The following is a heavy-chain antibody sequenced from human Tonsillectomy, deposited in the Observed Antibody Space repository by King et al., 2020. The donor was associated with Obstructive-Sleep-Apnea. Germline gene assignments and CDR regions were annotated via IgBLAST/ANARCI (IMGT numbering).Heavy chain of an antibody. CDR3: AIFVSGYSSSGYYY. CDR2: IDSGGST. J-gene: IGHJ4*02. CDR1: SNY. Sequence: SNYRSWVRQAPGKGLEWVSVIDSGGSTDYADSVKGRFTISRHNSKNTLYLQINSLRAEDTAVYYCAIFVSGYSSSGYYYWCQCILVTVYS. D-gene: IGHD6-13*01. V-gene: IGHV3-53*04.